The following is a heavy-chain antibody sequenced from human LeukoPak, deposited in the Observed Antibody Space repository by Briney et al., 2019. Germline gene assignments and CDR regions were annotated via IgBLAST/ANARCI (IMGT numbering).Heavy chain of an antibody. D-gene: IGHD3-10*01. CDR2: INPNTGGT. Sequence: ASVKVSCKASGYTFTGYYMHGVRQAPGQGLEWMGWINPNTGGTNYAHKFQGWVTMTRDTSISTAYMELSRLRSDDTAVYYYARNYYGSGSYRDFDYWGQGTLVTVSS. J-gene: IGHJ4*02. CDR1: GYTFTGYY. CDR3: ARNYYGSGSYRDFDY. V-gene: IGHV1-2*04.